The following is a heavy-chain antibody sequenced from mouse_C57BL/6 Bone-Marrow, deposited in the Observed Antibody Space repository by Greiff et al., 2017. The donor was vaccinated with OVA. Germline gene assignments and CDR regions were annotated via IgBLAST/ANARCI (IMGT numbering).Heavy chain of an antibody. CDR3: TVITTVVADAMDY. J-gene: IGHJ4*01. V-gene: IGHV6-3*01. CDR2: IRLKSDNYAT. Sequence: DVMLVESGGGLVQPGGSMKLSCVASGFTFSNYWMNWVRQSPEKGLEWVAQIRLKSDNYATHYAESVKGRFTISRDDSKSSVYLQMNNLRAEDTGIYYCTVITTVVADAMDYWGQGTSVTVSS. CDR1: GFTFSNYW. D-gene: IGHD1-1*01.